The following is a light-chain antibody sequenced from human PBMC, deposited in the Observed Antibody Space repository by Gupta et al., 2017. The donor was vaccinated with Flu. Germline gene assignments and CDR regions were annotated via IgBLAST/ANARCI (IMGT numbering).Light chain of an antibody. Sequence: QSALTQPPSASGSPGQSITISCTGTSSDIGGYDYVSWYQQHPGKAPKLIIFEVTKRPSGVPDRFAGSKSGNTASLTVSRRQAEDEAEYYCSSFGGNNPYLVFGGGTKLTVL. V-gene: IGLV2-8*01. CDR3: SSFGGNNPYLV. CDR1: SSDIGGYDY. CDR2: EVT. J-gene: IGLJ2*01.